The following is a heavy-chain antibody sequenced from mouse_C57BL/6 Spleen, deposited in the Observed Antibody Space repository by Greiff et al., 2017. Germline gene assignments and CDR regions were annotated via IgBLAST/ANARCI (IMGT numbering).Heavy chain of an antibody. V-gene: IGHV5-9-1*02. J-gene: IGHJ3*01. CDR2: ISSGGDYI. CDR3: TSDVGLYDGYYPFAY. Sequence: DVMLVESGEGLVKPGGSLKLSCAASGFTFSSYAMPWVRQTPEKRLAWVAYISSGGDYIYYADTVKGRFTISSDNARNTLYLQMSSLKSEDTAMYDCTSDVGLYDGYYPFAYWGQGTLVTGSA. CDR1: GFTFSSYA. D-gene: IGHD2-3*01.